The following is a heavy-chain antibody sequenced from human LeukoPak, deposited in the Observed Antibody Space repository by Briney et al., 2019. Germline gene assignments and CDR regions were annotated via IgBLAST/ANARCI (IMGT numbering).Heavy chain of an antibody. J-gene: IGHJ4*02. CDR2: INSDGSST. V-gene: IGHV3-74*01. D-gene: IGHD2-2*03. CDR3: ANERDGFPFDY. Sequence: GGSLRLSCAASGFTFSSYWMHWVRQAPGKGLVWVSRINSDGSSTSYADSVKGRFTISRDNAKNTLYLQMNSLRAEDTAVYYCANERDGFPFDYWGQGTLVTVSS. CDR1: GFTFSSYW.